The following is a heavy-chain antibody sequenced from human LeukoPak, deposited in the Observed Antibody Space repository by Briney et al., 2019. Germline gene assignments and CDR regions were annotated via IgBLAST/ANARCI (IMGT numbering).Heavy chain of an antibody. J-gene: IGHJ4*02. CDR2: ISYDGTNK. CDR1: GFTFSNYD. V-gene: IGHV3-30*18. CDR3: AKDDRGNEAPFDY. Sequence: PGGPLRLSCAASGFTFSNYDMHWVRQAPGKGLEWGAVISYDGTNKYYADSVKGRFTISRDNSKNTLHLQMNSLRAEDTAVYYCAKDDRGNEAPFDYWGQGTLVTVSS.